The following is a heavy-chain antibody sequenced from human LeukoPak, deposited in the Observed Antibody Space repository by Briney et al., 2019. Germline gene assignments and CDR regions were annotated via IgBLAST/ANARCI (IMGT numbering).Heavy chain of an antibody. CDR3: ARWGPMVRGVMINYYYYYMDV. CDR1: GGSFSGYY. V-gene: IGHV4-34*01. D-gene: IGHD3-10*01. CDR2: INHSGST. J-gene: IGHJ6*03. Sequence: SETLSLTCAVYGGSFSGYYWSWIRQPPGKGLEWIGEINHSGSTNYNPSLKSRVTISVDTSKNQFSLKLSSVTAADTAVYYCARWGPMVRGVMINYYYYYMDVWGKGTTVTISS.